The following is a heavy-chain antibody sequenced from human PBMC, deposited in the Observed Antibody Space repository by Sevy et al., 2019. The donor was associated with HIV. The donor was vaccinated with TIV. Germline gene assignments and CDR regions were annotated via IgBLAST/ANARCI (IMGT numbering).Heavy chain of an antibody. V-gene: IGHV3-21*01. CDR2: ISSSSYI. J-gene: IGHJ3*02. CDR1: GFTFSSYS. CDR3: AKGNSGDAFDI. Sequence: GGSLRLSCAASGFTFSSYSMNWVRRAPGKGLEWVSSISSSSYIYYADSVKGRFTISRDNAKNSLYLQMNSLRAEDTAVYYCAKGNSGDAFDIWVQGTMVTVSS. D-gene: IGHD6-25*01.